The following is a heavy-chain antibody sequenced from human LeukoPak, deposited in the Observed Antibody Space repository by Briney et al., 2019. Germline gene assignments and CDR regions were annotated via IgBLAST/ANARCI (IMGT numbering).Heavy chain of an antibody. CDR1: GFTFSSYA. D-gene: IGHD3-3*01. V-gene: IGHV3-23*01. Sequence: GGSLRLSCAASGFTFSSYAMSWVRQAPGKGLEWVSAISGSGGSTYYADSVKGRFTISRDNSKNTLYLQMNSLRAEDTAVYYCAKDGYDFWSGSLPRYYFDYWGQGTLVTVSS. J-gene: IGHJ4*02. CDR2: ISGSGGST. CDR3: AKDGYDFWSGSLPRYYFDY.